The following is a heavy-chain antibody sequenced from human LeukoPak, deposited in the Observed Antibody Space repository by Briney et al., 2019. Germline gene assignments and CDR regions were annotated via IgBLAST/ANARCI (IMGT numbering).Heavy chain of an antibody. CDR3: ARQPPHYCSSTSCYPYFDY. V-gene: IGHV1-18*01. CDR2: ISAYNGNT. Sequence: ASVKVSCKASGYTFTSYGISWVRQAPGQGLEWMGWISAYNGNTNYAQKLQGRVTMTTDTSTSTAYMELRSLRSDDTAVYYCARQPPHYCSSTSCYPYFDYWGQGTLVTVSS. J-gene: IGHJ4*02. D-gene: IGHD2-2*01. CDR1: GYTFTSYG.